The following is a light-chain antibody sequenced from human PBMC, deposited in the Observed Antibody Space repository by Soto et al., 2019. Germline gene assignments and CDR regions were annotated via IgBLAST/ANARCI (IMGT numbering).Light chain of an antibody. Sequence: IQMTQSPSSLSASVGDRVTITCRASQAIRNDLGWYQQKPGKAPKLLIHAASSLQSGVPSRFSGSGSGTEFTLTISSLQPDDFATYYCQQYKSYSRTFGQGTKVDIK. CDR3: QQYKSYSRT. CDR2: AAS. CDR1: QAIRND. V-gene: IGKV1-17*01. J-gene: IGKJ1*01.